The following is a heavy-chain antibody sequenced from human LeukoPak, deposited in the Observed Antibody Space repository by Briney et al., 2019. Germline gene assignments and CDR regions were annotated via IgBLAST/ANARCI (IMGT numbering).Heavy chain of an antibody. V-gene: IGHV3-23*01. CDR2: ISGRGGST. CDR3: VKLSYDFWSGSFDY. D-gene: IGHD3-3*01. Sequence: GGSLRLSCAASGFTFSSYAMSWVRQAPGKGLEWVSAISGRGGSTYYADSVKGRFTISRDNSKNTLFLQMNSLRAEDTAVYYCVKLSYDFWSGSFDYWGQGTLVTVSS. CDR1: GFTFSSYA. J-gene: IGHJ4*02.